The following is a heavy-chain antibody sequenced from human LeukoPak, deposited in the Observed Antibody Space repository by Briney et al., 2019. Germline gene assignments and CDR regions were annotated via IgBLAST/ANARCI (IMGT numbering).Heavy chain of an antibody. V-gene: IGHV3-23*01. Sequence: GGSLRLSCAASGFTFSSYAMSWVRQAPGKGLEWVSAISGSGGSTYYADSVKGRFTISRDNSKNTLYLQMNSLRAEDTAVYYCAKDRRIVGAKGYFDYWDQGTLVTVSS. CDR2: ISGSGGST. J-gene: IGHJ4*02. CDR3: AKDRRIVGAKGYFDY. CDR1: GFTFSSYA. D-gene: IGHD1-26*01.